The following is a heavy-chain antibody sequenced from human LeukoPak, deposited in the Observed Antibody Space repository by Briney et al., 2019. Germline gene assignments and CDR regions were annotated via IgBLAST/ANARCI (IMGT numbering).Heavy chain of an antibody. V-gene: IGHV1-69*13. CDR1: GGTFSSYA. Sequence: ASVKVSCKASGGTFSSYAISWVRQAPGQGLKWMGGIIPIFGTANYAQKFQGRVTITADESTSTAYMELSSLRSEDTAVYYCARVMVAATHPDYWGQGTLVTVSS. J-gene: IGHJ4*02. CDR3: ARVMVAATHPDY. D-gene: IGHD2-15*01. CDR2: IIPIFGTA.